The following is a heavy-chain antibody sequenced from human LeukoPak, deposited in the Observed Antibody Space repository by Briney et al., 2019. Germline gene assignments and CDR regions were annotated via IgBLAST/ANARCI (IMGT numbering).Heavy chain of an antibody. Sequence: SETLSLTCTVSGGSISSSSYYWGWIRQPPGKGLEWIGSIYYSGSTYYNPSLKSRVTISVDTSKNQFSLKLSSVTAADTAVYYCARGGSGSYFRVSLPGDWFDPWGQGTLVTVSS. CDR3: ARGGSGSYFRVSLPGDWFDP. CDR2: IYYSGST. CDR1: GGSISSSSYY. D-gene: IGHD1-26*01. V-gene: IGHV4-39*07. J-gene: IGHJ5*02.